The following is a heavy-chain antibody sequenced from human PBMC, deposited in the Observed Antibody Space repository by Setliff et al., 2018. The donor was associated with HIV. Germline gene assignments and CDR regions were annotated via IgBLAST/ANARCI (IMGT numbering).Heavy chain of an antibody. V-gene: IGHV3-7*03. Sequence: PGGSLRLSCAASGFYFNDYGMSWVRQAPGKGLEWVANINEDGSDKYYMDSVKGRFSISRDNADNSLYLQMNSLRGEDTAIYYCALLWPFDYWGQGALVTVSS. CDR2: INEDGSDK. D-gene: IGHD3-10*01. CDR3: ALLWPFDY. CDR1: GFYFNDYG. J-gene: IGHJ4*02.